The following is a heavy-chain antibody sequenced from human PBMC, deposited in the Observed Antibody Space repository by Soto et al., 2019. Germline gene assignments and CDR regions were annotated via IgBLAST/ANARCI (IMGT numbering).Heavy chain of an antibody. Sequence: QVQLVQSGAEVKKPGSSVKVSCKASGGTFSSYGISWVRQAPGQGLEWMGGIIPIIGTANYAQKFQGRVTMTADESTSTAYMELSSLRSEDTAVYYCARPTYYDFWSGYQTGYYYYGMDVWGQGTTATVSS. D-gene: IGHD3-3*01. V-gene: IGHV1-69*12. J-gene: IGHJ6*02. CDR3: ARPTYYDFWSGYQTGYYYYGMDV. CDR1: GGTFSSYG. CDR2: IIPIIGTA.